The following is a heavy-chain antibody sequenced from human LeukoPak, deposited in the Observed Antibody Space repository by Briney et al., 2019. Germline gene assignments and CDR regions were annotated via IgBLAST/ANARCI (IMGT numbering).Heavy chain of an antibody. Sequence: GGSLRLSCAASGFTFSSYQMNWVRQAPGKGLEWVSYISSSGNTIYYAASVEGRFTISRDNAKNSLYLQMNSLRAEDTAVYYCARGYYYDSSFDYWGQGALVTVSS. V-gene: IGHV3-48*03. CDR2: ISSSGNTI. J-gene: IGHJ4*02. D-gene: IGHD3-22*01. CDR1: GFTFSSYQ. CDR3: ARGYYYDSSFDY.